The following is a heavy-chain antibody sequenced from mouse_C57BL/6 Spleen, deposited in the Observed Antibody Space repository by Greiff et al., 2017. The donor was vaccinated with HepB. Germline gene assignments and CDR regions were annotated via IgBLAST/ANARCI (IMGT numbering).Heavy chain of an antibody. V-gene: IGHV1-50*01. CDR1: GYTFTSYW. CDR3: ARSYDYDGYFDV. D-gene: IGHD2-4*01. CDR2: IDPSDSYT. Sequence: VKLQQPGAELVKPGASVKLSCKASGYTFTSYWMQWVKQRPGQGLEWIGEIDPSDSYTNYNQKFKGKATLTVDTSSSTAYMQLSSLTSEDSAVYYCARSYDYDGYFDVWGTGTTVTVSS. J-gene: IGHJ1*03.